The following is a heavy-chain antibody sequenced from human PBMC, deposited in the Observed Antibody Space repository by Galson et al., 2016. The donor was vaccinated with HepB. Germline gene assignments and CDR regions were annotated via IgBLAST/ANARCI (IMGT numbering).Heavy chain of an antibody. CDR3: GNGLGIPAGPWGYGMDV. V-gene: IGHV1-69*04. Sequence: SVKVSCKASGGTFISYAISWVRQAPGQGLEWMGRIIPIVGIANYAQKFQGRVTITADESTSTAYMELSGLRSEDTAVYYCGNGLGIPAGPWGYGMDVWGQGTTVTVSS. CDR2: IIPIVGIA. J-gene: IGHJ6*02. D-gene: IGHD6-13*01. CDR1: GGTFISYA.